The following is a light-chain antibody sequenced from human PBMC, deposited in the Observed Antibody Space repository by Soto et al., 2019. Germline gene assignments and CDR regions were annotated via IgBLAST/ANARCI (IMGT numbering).Light chain of an antibody. Sequence: QSVLTQPASVSGSPGQSITISCTGTSSDVGAYNYVSWYQQHPGKAPKLMIYEVSNRPSGVSNRFSGSKSGNTASLTISGLQAEDEADYYCSSYTRSTTYVFGTGTKQTVL. CDR2: EVS. V-gene: IGLV2-14*01. CDR3: SSYTRSTTYV. J-gene: IGLJ1*01. CDR1: SSDVGAYNY.